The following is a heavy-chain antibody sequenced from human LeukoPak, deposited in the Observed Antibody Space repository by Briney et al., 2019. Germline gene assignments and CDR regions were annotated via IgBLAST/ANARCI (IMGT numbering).Heavy chain of an antibody. D-gene: IGHD2-15*01. CDR2: IKPDGSET. V-gene: IGHV3-7*01. CDR1: GFMFSTYW. CDR3: GGFGYEAGVDL. Sequence: PGRSLRLSCAASGFMFSTYWMTWVRQAPGKGLEWVANIKPDGSETYYVDSVKGRFTISRDNTKNLLYLQMNSLRGEDAAVYHCGGFGYEAGVDLWGQGTLVSVSS. J-gene: IGHJ4*02.